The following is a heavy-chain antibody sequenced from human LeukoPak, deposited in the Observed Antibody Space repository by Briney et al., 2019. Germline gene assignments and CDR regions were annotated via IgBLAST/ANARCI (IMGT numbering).Heavy chain of an antibody. D-gene: IGHD5-12*01. Sequence: GGSLRLSCSASGFTFSSYSMNWVRQAPGKGLEWVSYISSSSSTIYYADSVKGRFTISRDNAKNSLYLQMNSLRAEDTAVYYCARDHVAWFDPWGQGTLVTVSS. V-gene: IGHV3-48*01. CDR2: ISSSSSTI. CDR1: GFTFSSYS. J-gene: IGHJ5*02. CDR3: ARDHVAWFDP.